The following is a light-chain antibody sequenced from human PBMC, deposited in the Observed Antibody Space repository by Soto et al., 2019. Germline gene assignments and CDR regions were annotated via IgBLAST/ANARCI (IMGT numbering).Light chain of an antibody. CDR2: EVT. J-gene: IGLJ3*02. V-gene: IGLV2-8*01. CDR1: SSDVGAYNY. Sequence: QSALTQPPSASGSPGQSVTISCTGTSSDVGAYNYVSWYQQHAGKAPKLVIYEVTKRPSGVPDRFSGSKSANTASLTVSGLQDEDEYDYYCRSFASSTTWVFGGGTKLTVL. CDR3: RSFASSTTWV.